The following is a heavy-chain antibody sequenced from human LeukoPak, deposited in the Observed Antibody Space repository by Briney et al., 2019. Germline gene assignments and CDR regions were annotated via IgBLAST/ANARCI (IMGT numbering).Heavy chain of an antibody. CDR3: ARNTLSAAGDY. D-gene: IGHD6-13*01. V-gene: IGHV3-7*01. CDR2: IKADGSEE. Sequence: GGSLRLSWAASGFTFGSNWMTWVRQAPGRGREWVANIKADGSEESYADSVKGRFTISRDNAKNLVSLQMNSLRTEDTAVYYCARNTLSAAGDYWGQGTLVSVSS. CDR1: GFTFGSNW. J-gene: IGHJ4*02.